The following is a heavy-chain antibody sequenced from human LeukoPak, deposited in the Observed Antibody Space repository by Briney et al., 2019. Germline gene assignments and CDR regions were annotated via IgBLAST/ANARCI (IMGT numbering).Heavy chain of an antibody. D-gene: IGHD2-8*01. CDR1: GFTFNTYT. V-gene: IGHV3-30*04. CDR2: LSSDGRSK. J-gene: IGHJ4*02. Sequence: PGGSLRLSCTASGFTFNTYTMYWVRQAPGKGLEWVAVLSSDGRSKNYADSVKGRFTISRDNSENTLYLQMNTLRADDTAVYYCAREKYCTSTDCLHGRFYFNSWGQGTLVTVSS. CDR3: AREKYCTSTDCLHGRFYFNS.